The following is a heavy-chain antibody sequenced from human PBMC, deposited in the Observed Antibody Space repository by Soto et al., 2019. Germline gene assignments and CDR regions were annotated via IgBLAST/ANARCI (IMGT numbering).Heavy chain of an antibody. CDR2: IYYSGTT. J-gene: IGHJ4*02. Sequence: QLQLQESGPGLVKPSETLSLTCTVSGGSISSSGYYWGWIRQPPGKGLEWIGSIYYSGTTYYNPSLESRVTISVDTSNNQFSLRLSSVTAADTAVYYCATYGGDWGQGTLVTVSS. V-gene: IGHV4-39*01. D-gene: IGHD4-17*01. CDR3: ATYGGD. CDR1: GGSISSSGYY.